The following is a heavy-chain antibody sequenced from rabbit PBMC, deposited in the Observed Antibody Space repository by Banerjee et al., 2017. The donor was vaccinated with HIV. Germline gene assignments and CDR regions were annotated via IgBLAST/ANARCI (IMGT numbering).Heavy chain of an antibody. CDR3: ARWDVSNGSKWLDL. D-gene: IGHD1-1*01. J-gene: IGHJ5*01. Sequence: QEQLEESGGGLVTLGGSLKLSCKASGIDFSTYGISWVRQAPGKGLEWIACINTSSGNTVYASWAKGRFTISRTSSTTVTLQMTSLTAADTATYFCARWDVSNGSKWLDLWGPGTLVTVS. V-gene: IGHV1S45*01. CDR2: INTSSGNT. CDR1: GIDFSTYG.